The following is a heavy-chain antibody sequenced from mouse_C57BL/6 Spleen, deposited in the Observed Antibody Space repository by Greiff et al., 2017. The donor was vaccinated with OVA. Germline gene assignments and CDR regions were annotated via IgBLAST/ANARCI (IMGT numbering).Heavy chain of an antibody. D-gene: IGHD1-1*01. J-gene: IGHJ4*01. V-gene: IGHV1-61*01. CDR3: ARDYGSRYYAMDY. CDR1: GYTFTSYW. Sequence: QVQLQQPGAELVRPGSSVKLSCKASGYTFTSYWMDWVKQRPGQGLEWIGNIYPSDSETHYNQKFKDKATLTVDKSSSTAYMQLSSLTSEDSAVYYCARDYGSRYYAMDYWGEGTSETVSS. CDR2: IYPSDSET.